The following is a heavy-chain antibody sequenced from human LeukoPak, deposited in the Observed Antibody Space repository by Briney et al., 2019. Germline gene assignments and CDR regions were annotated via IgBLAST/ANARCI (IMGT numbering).Heavy chain of an antibody. CDR1: GFTFSSYE. CDR3: ARDGTPIHSSGWVYMDV. J-gene: IGHJ6*04. CDR2: ISASGTLT. Sequence: GGSLRLSCAASGFTFSSYEMNWVRQAPGKGLEWISYISASGTLTNYADSVEGRFTISRDNAKNSLYLQMNSLRAEDTAVYYCARDGTPIHSSGWVYMDVWGKGTTVTISS. D-gene: IGHD6-25*01. V-gene: IGHV3-48*03.